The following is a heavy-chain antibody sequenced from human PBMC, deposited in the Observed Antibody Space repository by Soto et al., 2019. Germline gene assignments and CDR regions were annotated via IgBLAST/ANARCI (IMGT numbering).Heavy chain of an antibody. Sequence: PGGSLRLSCAASGSTFSNYAMSWVRQAPGKGLEWVSAISNSGGSTYYADSVKGRFTISRDDSKNTLYLEMNSLRAEDTAVYYCAKRLSTVSFADYWGQGTLVTVSS. V-gene: IGHV3-23*01. CDR1: GSTFSNYA. CDR2: ISNSGGST. D-gene: IGHD4-4*01. CDR3: AKRLSTVSFADY. J-gene: IGHJ4*02.